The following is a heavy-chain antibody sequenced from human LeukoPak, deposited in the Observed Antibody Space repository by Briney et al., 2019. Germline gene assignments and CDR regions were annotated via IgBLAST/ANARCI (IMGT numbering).Heavy chain of an antibody. V-gene: IGHV4-59*01. J-gene: IGHJ5*02. CDR1: GGSISPYF. CDR3: ARDDYRGVTNFDP. CDR2: IAYSGST. Sequence: ASETLSLTCSVSGGSISPYFWSWIRQPPGKGLEWIGYIAYSGSTNYNPSLKSRVTISVDTSKNQFSLRLNSVTTADTAVYDCARDDYRGVTNFDPWGQGTLVTVSS. D-gene: IGHD3-10*01.